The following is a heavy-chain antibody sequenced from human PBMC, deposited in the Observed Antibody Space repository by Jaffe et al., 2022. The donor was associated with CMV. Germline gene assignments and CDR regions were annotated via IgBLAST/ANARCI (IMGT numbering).Heavy chain of an antibody. J-gene: IGHJ4*02. CDR2: IYYSGST. Sequence: QVQLQESGPGLVKPSQTLSLTCTVSGGSISSGGYYWSWIRQHPGKGLEWIGYIYYSGSTYYNPSLKSRVTISVDTSKNQFSLKLSSVTAADTAVYYCARRGLGDYYDSSGYYLFDYWGQGTLVTVSS. D-gene: IGHD3-22*01. CDR3: ARRGLGDYYDSSGYYLFDY. CDR1: GGSISSGGYY. V-gene: IGHV4-31*03.